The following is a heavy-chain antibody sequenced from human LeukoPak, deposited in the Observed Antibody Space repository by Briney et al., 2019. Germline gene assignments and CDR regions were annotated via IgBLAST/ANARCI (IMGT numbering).Heavy chain of an antibody. CDR2: ISGSGGST. CDR1: GFTFSSYA. J-gene: IGHJ4*02. CDR3: AKENIVVVPAALPYFDY. V-gene: IGHV3-23*01. D-gene: IGHD2-2*01. Sequence: GGSLRLSCAASGFTFSSYAMSWVRQAPGKGLEWVSAISGSGGSTYYADSVKGRFTISRDNSKNTLYLQMNSLRAEDTAVYYCAKENIVVVPAALPYFDYWGQGTLVTVSS.